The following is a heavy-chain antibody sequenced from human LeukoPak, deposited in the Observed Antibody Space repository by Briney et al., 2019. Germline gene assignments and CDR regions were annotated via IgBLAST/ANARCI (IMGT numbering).Heavy chain of an antibody. Sequence: SETLSLACTVSGGSISSHYWSWIRQSPGKGLEWIGHIYYTGNTNYSPSLMSRVTISVDTPKNYFSLKLNSVTAADTAVYYCARSYNSGSYYPFYFDFWGQGALVTVSS. J-gene: IGHJ4*02. CDR2: IYYTGNT. D-gene: IGHD3-10*01. V-gene: IGHV4-59*11. CDR3: ARSYNSGSYYPFYFDF. CDR1: GGSISSHY.